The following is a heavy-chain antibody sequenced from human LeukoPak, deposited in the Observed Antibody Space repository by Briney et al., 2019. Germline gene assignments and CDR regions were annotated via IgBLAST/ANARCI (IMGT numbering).Heavy chain of an antibody. V-gene: IGHV1-69*13. Sequence: GASVKVSCTASGGTFSSYAISWVRQAPGQGLEWMGGIIPIFGTANYAQKFQGRVTITADESTSTAYMELSSLRSEDTAVYYCARARSGSYRLDYWGQGTLVTVSS. D-gene: IGHD1-26*01. CDR1: GGTFSSYA. CDR2: IIPIFGTA. J-gene: IGHJ4*02. CDR3: ARARSGSYRLDY.